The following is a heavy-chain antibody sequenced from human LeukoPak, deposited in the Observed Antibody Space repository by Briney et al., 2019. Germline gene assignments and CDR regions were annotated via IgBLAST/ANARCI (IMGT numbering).Heavy chain of an antibody. V-gene: IGHV3-23*01. CDR1: GFTFSSYA. CDR2: ISGSGGST. D-gene: IGHD2-15*01. CDR3: AKRETDIVVVVAAFDSYYFDY. Sequence: GGSLRLSCAASGFTFSSYAMSWVRQAPGKGLEWVSAISGSGGSTYYADSVKGRFTISRDNSKNTLYLQMNSLRAEDTDVYYCAKRETDIVVVVAAFDSYYFDYWGQGTLVTVPS. J-gene: IGHJ4*02.